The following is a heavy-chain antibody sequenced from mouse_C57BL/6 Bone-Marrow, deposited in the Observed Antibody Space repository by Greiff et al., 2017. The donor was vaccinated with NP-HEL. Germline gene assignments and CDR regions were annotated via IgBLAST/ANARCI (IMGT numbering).Heavy chain of an antibody. Sequence: EVHLVESGGGLVQPGGSLKLSCAASGFTFSDYYMYWVRQTPEQRLEWVAYISNGGGSTYYPDPVKGRFTISRDNTKNTLYLPMSRLKSEDTAMYYCARHCWGGFAYWGQGTLVTVSA. CDR1: GFTFSDYY. V-gene: IGHV5-12*01. CDR2: ISNGGGST. J-gene: IGHJ3*01. CDR3: ARHCWGGFAY.